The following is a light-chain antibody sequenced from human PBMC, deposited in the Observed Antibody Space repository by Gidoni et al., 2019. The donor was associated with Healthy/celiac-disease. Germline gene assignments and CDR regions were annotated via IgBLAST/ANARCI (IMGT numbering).Light chain of an antibody. J-gene: IGKJ1*01. V-gene: IGKV1-8*01. CDR3: QQYYSYPLT. CDR2: AAS. CDR1: QSISSY. Sequence: AIRLTQAPSSFSASTGDRVTSTCRASQSISSYLAWYQQKPGKAPKLLIYAASTLQSGVPSRFSGSGSGTDFTLTISCLQSEDFATYYCQQYYSYPLTFGQGTKVEIK.